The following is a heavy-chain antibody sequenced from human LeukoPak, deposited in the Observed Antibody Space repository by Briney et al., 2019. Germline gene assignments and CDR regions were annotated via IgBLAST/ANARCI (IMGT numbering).Heavy chain of an antibody. D-gene: IGHD3-22*01. CDR2: ISYDGTNK. Sequence: PGGSLRLSCAASGFTFGSFALHWVRQAPGKGLEWVAIISYDGTNKYYADSVKGRFTISRDNSKNTLSLRMNSLRTEDTAVYYCARGGVLYDTSRYFFQHWGQGTLVTVSS. CDR3: ARGGVLYDTSRYFFQH. J-gene: IGHJ1*01. CDR1: GFTFGSFA. V-gene: IGHV3-30-3*01.